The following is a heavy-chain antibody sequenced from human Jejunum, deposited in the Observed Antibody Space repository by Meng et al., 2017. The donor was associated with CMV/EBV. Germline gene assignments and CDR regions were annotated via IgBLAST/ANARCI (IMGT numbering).Heavy chain of an antibody. D-gene: IGHD1-20*01. J-gene: IGHJ5*01. V-gene: IGHV1-69*04. CDR1: GGTLSSYG. Sequence: ASGGTLSSYGISWVRQDPGQGLEWMGRIIHIIGRPHHAQRFQDRVSITADKATSTVYMELKTLTSEDTAVYFCASDITGNTYADDSWGQGTLVTVSS. CDR2: IIHIIGRP. CDR3: ASDITGNTYADDS.